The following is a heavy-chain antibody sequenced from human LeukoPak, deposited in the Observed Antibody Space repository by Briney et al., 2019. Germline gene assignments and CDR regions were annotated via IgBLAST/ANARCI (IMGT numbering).Heavy chain of an antibody. Sequence: SETLSLTCAVYGESFSGYYWSWIRQPPGKGLEWIGEINHSGSTNYNPSLKSRVTISVDTSKNQFSLKLSSVTAADTAVYYCARGRGSSGWYRGGDYFDYWGQGTLVTVSS. D-gene: IGHD6-19*01. V-gene: IGHV4-34*01. CDR1: GESFSGYY. CDR2: INHSGST. J-gene: IGHJ4*02. CDR3: ARGRGSSGWYRGGDYFDY.